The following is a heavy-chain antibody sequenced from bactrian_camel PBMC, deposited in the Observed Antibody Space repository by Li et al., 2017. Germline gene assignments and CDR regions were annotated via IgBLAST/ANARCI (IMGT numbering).Heavy chain of an antibody. CDR2: CHTGDGVS. Sequence: DVQLVESGGGLVQPGGSLRLTCRASGFMFSDYVTRWVRQAPGKEREGVAACHTGDGVSYYGDSVKGCFTISKDKAKNTLDLQMNSLKPEDTAMYYCASGPRAGLTNAPLAQSRYNLWGRGTQVTVS. CDR1: GFMFSDYV. D-gene: IGHD5*01. V-gene: IGHV3S31*01. CDR3: ASGPRAGLTNAPLAQSRYNL. J-gene: IGHJ4*01.